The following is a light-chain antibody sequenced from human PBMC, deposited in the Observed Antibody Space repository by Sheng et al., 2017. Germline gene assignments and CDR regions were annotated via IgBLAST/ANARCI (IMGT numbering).Light chain of an antibody. Sequence: DIQMTQSPSSLSASVGDRVTITCRASQDIRDALAWYQQKPGMAPRGLISGASDLQSGVPSRFSGSGSGTEFTLTISSLQPEDFASYFCLQHHEYPRTFGQGLRWRS. J-gene: IGKJ1*01. CDR2: GAS. V-gene: IGKV1-17*01. CDR1: QDIRDA. CDR3: LQHHEYPRT.